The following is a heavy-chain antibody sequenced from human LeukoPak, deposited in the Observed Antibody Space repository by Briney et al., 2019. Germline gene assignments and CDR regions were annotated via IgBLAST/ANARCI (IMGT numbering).Heavy chain of an antibody. V-gene: IGHV4-39*01. CDR3: VRHAGVRVTPYYGMDV. CDR1: GGSISSGSYY. CDR2: IYYSGKT. J-gene: IGHJ6*02. D-gene: IGHD3-10*01. Sequence: SETLSLTCTVSGGSISSGSYYWGWIRQPPGKGLEWIASIYYSGKTYYNPSLKSRVTMSVDTSKNQFSLRLSSVTAADTAVYYCVRHAGVRVTPYYGMDVWGQGTTVTVS.